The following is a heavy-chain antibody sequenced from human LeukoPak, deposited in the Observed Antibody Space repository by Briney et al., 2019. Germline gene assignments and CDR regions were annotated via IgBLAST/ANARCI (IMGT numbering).Heavy chain of an antibody. J-gene: IGHJ4*02. CDR2: INPNTGDT. V-gene: IGHV1-2*02. Sequence: ASVKVSCMASGYSFKAYYMHWVRQAPGQGLEWMGWINPNTGDTNFAQKFQGRVTMTRDTSISTAYMELRRLTSDDTAIYYCARSLSTDYWGQGTLVAVSS. CDR1: GYSFKAYY. CDR3: ARSLSTDY.